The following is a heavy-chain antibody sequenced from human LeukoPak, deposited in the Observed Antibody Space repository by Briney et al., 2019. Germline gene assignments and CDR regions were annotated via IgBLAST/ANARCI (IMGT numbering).Heavy chain of an antibody. CDR3: AKDSSSSWWYFDY. CDR2: ISWNSGSI. J-gene: IGHJ4*02. D-gene: IGHD6-13*01. CDR1: GFTFDDYA. V-gene: IGHV3-9*01. Sequence: GGSLRLSCAASGFTFDDYAMHWVRQTPGKGLEWVPGISWNSGSIGYADSVKGRFTISRDNAKNSLYLQMNSLRAEDTALYYCAKDSSSSWWYFDYWGQGTLVTVSS.